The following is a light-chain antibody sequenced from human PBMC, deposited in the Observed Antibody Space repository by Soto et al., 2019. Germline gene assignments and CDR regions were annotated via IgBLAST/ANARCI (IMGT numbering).Light chain of an antibody. J-gene: IGLJ1*01. CDR3: CSYAGSRTYV. CDR2: EGS. V-gene: IGLV2-23*01. Sequence: QSALTQPASVSGSPGQSITISCTGTSSDVGSYNLVSWYQQHPGKAPKLMIYEGSKRPSGVSNRFSGSKSGNTASLTISGLQAEDEADYYCCSYAGSRTYVFGTGTKVNGL. CDR1: SSDVGSYNL.